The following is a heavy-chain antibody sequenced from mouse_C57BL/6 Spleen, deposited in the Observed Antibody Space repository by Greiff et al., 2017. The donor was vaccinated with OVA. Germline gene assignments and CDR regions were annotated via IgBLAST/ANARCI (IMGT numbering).Heavy chain of an antibody. Sequence: EVQLQQSGAELVRPGASVKLSCTASGFNFKADDMRWVKQRPEQGLEWIGEIDPENGDTEYDAKFQGKATITADKSSNTAYLKLSSLTSEDSAVYFCTTFTTVVATYYWGTATTLTVSS. J-gene: IGHJ2*01. CDR1: GFNFKADD. CDR3: TTFTTVVATYY. CDR2: IDPENGDT. D-gene: IGHD1-1*01. V-gene: IGHV14-4*01.